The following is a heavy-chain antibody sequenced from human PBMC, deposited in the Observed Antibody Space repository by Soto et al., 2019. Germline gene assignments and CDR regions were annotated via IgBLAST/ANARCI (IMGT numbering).Heavy chain of an antibody. Sequence: PSETLSLTCAVSGGSINSSNWWRWVRQPPGRGQEWVGEIYHSGSTNYNPSLKSRVTISVDKSKNQFSLKLSSVTAADTAVYYCARAIFGVVIRDYYYYGMDVWGQGTTVTVSS. J-gene: IGHJ6*02. CDR2: IYHSGST. D-gene: IGHD3-3*01. V-gene: IGHV4-4*02. CDR1: GGSINSSNW. CDR3: ARAIFGVVIRDYYYYGMDV.